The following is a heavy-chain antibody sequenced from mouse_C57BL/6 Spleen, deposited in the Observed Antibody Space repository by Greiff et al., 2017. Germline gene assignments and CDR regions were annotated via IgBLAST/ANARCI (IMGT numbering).Heavy chain of an antibody. V-gene: IGHV14-3*01. CDR2: IDPANGNT. D-gene: IGHD4-1*01. CDR3: QTGPFAY. J-gene: IGHJ3*01. CDR1: GFYLKNTY. Sequence: EVPLQQSVAELVRPGASVKLSCTASGFYLKNTYMHWVKQRPESGLELIGRIDPANGNTKYAPKFQGKATITAETSSNTAYLQLSSLTSEDTAIYYCQTGPFAYWGQGTLVTVSA.